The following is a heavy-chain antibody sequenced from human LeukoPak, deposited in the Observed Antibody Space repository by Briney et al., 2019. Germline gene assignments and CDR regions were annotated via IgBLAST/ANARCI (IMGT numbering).Heavy chain of an antibody. CDR3: VRDGGYTSYDSSGYWPLDF. D-gene: IGHD3-22*01. Sequence: VASVKVSCKASGYTFTTYGISWVRQAPGQGLEWLGWISGYNGKTNYAQKVQGRVTMTTDTSTTTAYMELRSLRSDDTAVYYCVRDGGYTSYDSSGYWPLDFWGQGTLVTVSS. J-gene: IGHJ4*02. V-gene: IGHV1-18*01. CDR1: GYTFTTYG. CDR2: ISGYNGKT.